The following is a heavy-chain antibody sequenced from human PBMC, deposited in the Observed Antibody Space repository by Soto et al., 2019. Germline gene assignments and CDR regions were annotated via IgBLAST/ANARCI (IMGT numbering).Heavy chain of an antibody. CDR3: ARGTPYTAVAAAGTDYYYYYYMDV. CDR1: GGTFRSYG. J-gene: IGHJ6*03. D-gene: IGHD6-13*01. V-gene: IGHV1-69*05. CDR2: INPVFGTA. Sequence: ASVKVSCKASGGTFRSYGISWVRQAPGQGLEWMGGINPVFGTANYAEKFQGRVTIIRDTSASTAYMELSSLRSEDTAVYYCARGTPYTAVAAAGTDYYYYYYMDVWGKGTTVTVSS.